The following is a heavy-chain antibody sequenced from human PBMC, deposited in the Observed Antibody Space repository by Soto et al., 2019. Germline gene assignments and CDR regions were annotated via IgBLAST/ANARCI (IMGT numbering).Heavy chain of an antibody. V-gene: IGHV3-74*01. D-gene: IGHD1-26*01. CDR2: INIEGSTT. CDR3: TRDRGGNFYGDFDY. CDR1: GFTFNNYW. J-gene: IGHJ4*02. Sequence: EVQLVESGGGLVQPGGSLRLSCAASGFTFNNYWMHWVRQAPGKGLVWVSRINIEGSTTDYADSVRGRFAISRDNAKNTLYLQINSLRDEDTAVYYCTRDRGGNFYGDFDYWGRGTLVTVSP.